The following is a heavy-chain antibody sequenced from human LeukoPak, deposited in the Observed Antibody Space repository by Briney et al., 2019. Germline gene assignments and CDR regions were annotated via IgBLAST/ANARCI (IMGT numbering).Heavy chain of an antibody. Sequence: SETLSLTCAVYGGSFSGYYWSWIRQPPGKGLEWIGETNHSGSTNYNPSLKSRVTISVDTSKNQFSLKLSSVTAADAAVYYCARGHIDIVVVPALRFDPWGQGTLVTVSS. CDR1: GGSFSGYY. V-gene: IGHV4-34*01. J-gene: IGHJ5*02. D-gene: IGHD2-2*01. CDR3: ARGHIDIVVVPALRFDP. CDR2: TNHSGST.